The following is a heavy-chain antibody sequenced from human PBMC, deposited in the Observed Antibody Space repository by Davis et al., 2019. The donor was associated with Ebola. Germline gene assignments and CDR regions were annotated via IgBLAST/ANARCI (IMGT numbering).Heavy chain of an antibody. V-gene: IGHV1-46*01. D-gene: IGHD1-1*01. J-gene: IGHJ4*02. Sequence: AASVKVSCKASGYTFTSYDINWVRQATGQGLEWMGIINPSGGTTIYAQRFQGRVTMTTDTSTSTAYMEVGSLRSDDTAVYYCARAQFPTTSDHWGQGTLVTVSS. CDR2: INPSGGTT. CDR3: ARAQFPTTSDH. CDR1: GYTFTSYD.